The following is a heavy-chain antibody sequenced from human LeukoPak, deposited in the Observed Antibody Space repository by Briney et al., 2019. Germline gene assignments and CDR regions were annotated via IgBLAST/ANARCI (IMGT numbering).Heavy chain of an antibody. CDR3: AKDRTAVIRGVSAFDA. CDR2: ISAYNGNT. D-gene: IGHD3-10*01. J-gene: IGHJ3*01. V-gene: IGHV1-18*01. Sequence: ASVKVSCKASGYTFTSYGISWVRQAPGQGLEWMGWISAYNGNTNYAQKLQGRVTMTTDTSTSTAYMELRSLRSDDTAVYYCAKDRTAVIRGVSAFDAWGHGTMVTVSS. CDR1: GYTFTSYG.